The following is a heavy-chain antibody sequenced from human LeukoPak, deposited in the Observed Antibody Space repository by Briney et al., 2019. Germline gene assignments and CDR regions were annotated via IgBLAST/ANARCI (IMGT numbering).Heavy chain of an antibody. D-gene: IGHD6-19*01. V-gene: IGHV3-48*03. CDR1: GFTFSSYE. J-gene: IGHJ4*02. Sequence: GGSLRLSCAASGFTFSSYEMNWVRQAPGKGLEWVSYISSSGSTIYYADSVKGRFTISRDNSKNTLYLQMNSLRAEDTAVYYCAKDNQWIAVAGTCMDYWGQGTLVTVSS. CDR3: AKDNQWIAVAGTCMDY. CDR2: ISSSGSTI.